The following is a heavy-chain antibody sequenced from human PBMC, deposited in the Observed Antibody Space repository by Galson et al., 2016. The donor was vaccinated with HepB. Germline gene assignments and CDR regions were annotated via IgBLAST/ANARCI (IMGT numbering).Heavy chain of an antibody. CDR2: ITPSAGP. CDR3: AAHPVDFSY. Sequence: SETLSLTCAVSDDSISSTYCRSRVRQLPGKGLEWIREITPSAGPNHNPSLRSRVTISDDRSKNQFSLTLSSVTAADTAVYYCAAHPVDFSYWGQGMLVTVSS. J-gene: IGHJ4*02. CDR1: DDSISSTYC. V-gene: IGHV4-4*02. D-gene: IGHD3/OR15-3a*01.